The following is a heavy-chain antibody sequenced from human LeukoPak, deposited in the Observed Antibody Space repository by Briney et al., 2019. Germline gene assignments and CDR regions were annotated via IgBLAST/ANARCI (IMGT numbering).Heavy chain of an antibody. D-gene: IGHD3-3*01. CDR3: ARVGSVGYDFWSGPKGNWFDP. CDR2: IYYSGST. J-gene: IGHJ5*02. CDR1: GGSISSYY. V-gene: IGHV4-59*01. Sequence: SETLSLTCTVSGGSISSYYWSWLRQPPGKGLEWIGYIYYSGSTNYNPSLKSRVTISVDTSKNQFSLKLSSVTAADTAVYYCARVGSVGYDFWSGPKGNWFDPWGQGTLVTVSS.